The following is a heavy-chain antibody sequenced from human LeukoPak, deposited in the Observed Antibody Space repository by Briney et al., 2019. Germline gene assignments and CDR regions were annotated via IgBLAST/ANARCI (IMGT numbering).Heavy chain of an antibody. CDR3: ARGEDIVVVVAAHGLNY. V-gene: IGHV1-2*06. J-gene: IGHJ4*02. Sequence: ASVKVSCKAFGYTFTGYYMHWVRQAPGQGLEWMGRINPNSGGTNYAQKFQGRVTMTRDTSISTAYMELSRLRSDDTAVYYCARGEDIVVVVAAHGLNYWGQGTLVTVSS. D-gene: IGHD2-15*01. CDR1: GYTFTGYY. CDR2: INPNSGGT.